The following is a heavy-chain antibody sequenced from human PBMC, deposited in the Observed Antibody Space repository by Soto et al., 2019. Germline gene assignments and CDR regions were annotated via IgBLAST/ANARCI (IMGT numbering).Heavy chain of an antibody. CDR1: GGSISSYY. CDR3: ARERTYGYSGSLYWFDP. V-gene: IGHV4-59*12. J-gene: IGHJ5*02. CDR2: IYYSGST. D-gene: IGHD5-12*01. Sequence: SETLSLTCTVSGGSISSYYWSWIRQPPGKGLEWIGYIYYSGSTNYNPSLKSRVTISVDTSKNQFSLKLSSVTAADTAVYYCARERTYGYSGSLYWFDPWGQGTLVTAPQ.